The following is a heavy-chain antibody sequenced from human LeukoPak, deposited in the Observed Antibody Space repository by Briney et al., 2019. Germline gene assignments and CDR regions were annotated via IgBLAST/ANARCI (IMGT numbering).Heavy chain of an antibody. Sequence: SETLSLTCTVSGGSISSSRYYWGWIRQPPGKGLEWIGSIYYSGSTYYNPSLKSRVTISVDTSKNQFSLKLSSVTAADTAVYYCASPDSITYYYDSSGYPQGLRFDYWGQGTLVTVSS. J-gene: IGHJ4*02. CDR3: ASPDSITYYYDSSGYPQGLRFDY. CDR1: GGSISSSRYY. V-gene: IGHV4-39*01. CDR2: IYYSGST. D-gene: IGHD3-22*01.